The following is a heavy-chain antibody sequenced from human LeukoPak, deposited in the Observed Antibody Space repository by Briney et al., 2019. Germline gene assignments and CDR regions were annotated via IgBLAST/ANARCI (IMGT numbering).Heavy chain of an antibody. V-gene: IGHV3-23*01. CDR3: AKDGIVGGVIVPNDY. CDR2: ISGSGGST. Sequence: PGGSLRLSCAASGFTFSSYAMSWVRQAPGKGLEWASVISGSGGSTYYADSVKGRFTISRDNSKNTLYLQMNSLRAEDTAVYYCAKDGIVGGVIVPNDYWGQGTLVTVSS. CDR1: GFTFSSYA. D-gene: IGHD3-16*02. J-gene: IGHJ4*02.